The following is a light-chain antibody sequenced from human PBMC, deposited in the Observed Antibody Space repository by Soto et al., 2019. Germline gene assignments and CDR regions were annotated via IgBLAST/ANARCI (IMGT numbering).Light chain of an antibody. CDR3: SSYTSSSTYV. Sequence: QSALTQPASVSVSPGQSITISCTGTSSDVGGFNYVSWYQQYPGKAPKLMIYHVSNRPSGVSNRFSGSKSGNTASLTISGLQAEDEAEYYCSSYTSSSTYVFGTGTKVTVL. V-gene: IGLV2-14*01. CDR1: SSDVGGFNY. CDR2: HVS. J-gene: IGLJ1*01.